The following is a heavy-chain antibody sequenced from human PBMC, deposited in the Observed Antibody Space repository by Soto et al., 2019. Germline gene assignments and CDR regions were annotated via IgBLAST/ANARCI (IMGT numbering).Heavy chain of an antibody. CDR2: TYYRSKWYN. CDR1: GDSVSSNSAA. CDR3: AREVDYYDSSGYYPLAYYYYGMDV. Sequence: QSQTLSLTCAISGDSVSSNSAAWNWIRQSPSRGLEWLGRTYYRSKWYNDYAVSVKSRITINPDTSKNQFSLQLNSVTPEDTAVYYCAREVDYYDSSGYYPLAYYYYGMDVWGQGTTVTVSS. J-gene: IGHJ6*02. D-gene: IGHD3-22*01. V-gene: IGHV6-1*01.